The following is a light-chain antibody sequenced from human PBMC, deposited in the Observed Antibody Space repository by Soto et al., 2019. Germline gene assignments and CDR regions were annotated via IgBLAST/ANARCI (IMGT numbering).Light chain of an antibody. CDR3: AAWDDSLSGYV. V-gene: IGLV1-44*01. CDR2: SNN. Sequence: QSALTQPPSASGTPGQRVTISCSGSTPNIGSNTVNWYQQLPGTAPKLLIYSNNQRPSGVPDRFSGSKSGTSASLAISGLQSEDEADYYCAAWDDSLSGYVFGTGTKVTVL. CDR1: TPNIGSNT. J-gene: IGLJ1*01.